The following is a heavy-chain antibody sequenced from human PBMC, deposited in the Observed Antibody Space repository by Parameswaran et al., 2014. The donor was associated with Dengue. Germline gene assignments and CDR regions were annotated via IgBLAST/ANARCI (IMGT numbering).Heavy chain of an antibody. Sequence: VRQMPGKGLSGWDGSALTMVTQTIAQKLQGRVTMTTDTSTSTAYMELRSLRSDDTAVYYCARALGYCSSTSCYNYYYYYMDVWGKGTTVTVSS. V-gene: IGHV1-18*01. CDR3: ARALGYCSSTSCYNYYYYYMDV. D-gene: IGHD2-2*02. CDR2: SALTMVT. J-gene: IGHJ6*03.